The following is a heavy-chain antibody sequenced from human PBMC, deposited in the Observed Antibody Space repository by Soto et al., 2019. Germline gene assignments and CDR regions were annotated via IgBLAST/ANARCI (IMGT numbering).Heavy chain of an antibody. D-gene: IGHD1-26*01. CDR2: ISYDGSNK. V-gene: IGHV3-30-3*01. J-gene: IGHJ4*02. CDR3: ARDPSGSSDFDY. CDR1: GFTFSSYA. Sequence: QVQLVESGGGVVQPGRSLRLSCAASGFTFSSYAMHWVRQAPGKGLVWVAVISYDGSNKYYADSVKGRFTISRDNSKNTLYLQMNSLRAEDTAVYYCARDPSGSSDFDYWGQGTLVTVSS.